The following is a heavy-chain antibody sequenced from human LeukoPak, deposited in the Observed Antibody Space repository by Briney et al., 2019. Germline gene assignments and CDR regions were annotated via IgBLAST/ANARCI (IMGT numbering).Heavy chain of an antibody. J-gene: IGHJ4*02. CDR1: GGSFSGYY. CDR2: INHSGST. V-gene: IGHV4-34*01. Sequence: SSETLSLTCAVYGGSFSGYYWSWIRQPPGKGLEWIGEINHSGSTNYNPSLKSRVTISVDTSKNQFSLKLSSATAADTAVYYCAREALAGYFDYWGQGTLVTVSS. CDR3: AREALAGYFDY. D-gene: IGHD6-19*01.